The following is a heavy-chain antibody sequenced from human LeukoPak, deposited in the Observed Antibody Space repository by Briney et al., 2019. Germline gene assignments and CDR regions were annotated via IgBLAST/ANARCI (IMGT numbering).Heavy chain of an antibody. D-gene: IGHD6-25*01. CDR1: GYTFTSYD. Sequence: ASVKVSCKASGYTFTSYDINWVRQATGQGLAWMGWISTYNGNTNYAQKFQGRVTMTTDTSTRTAYMELRSLRSDDTAVYYCATFPPDIAAGWGQGTLVTVSS. V-gene: IGHV1-18*01. CDR3: ATFPPDIAAG. CDR2: ISTYNGNT. J-gene: IGHJ4*02.